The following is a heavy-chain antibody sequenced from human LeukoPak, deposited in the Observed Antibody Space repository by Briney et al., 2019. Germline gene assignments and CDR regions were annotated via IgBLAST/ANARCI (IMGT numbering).Heavy chain of an antibody. J-gene: IGHJ6*03. D-gene: IGHD6-13*01. CDR1: GFTFSSYG. V-gene: IGHV3-23*01. CDR3: AREAALESESYYYYYMDV. CDR2: ISGSGGST. Sequence: GGSLRLSCAASGFTFSSYGMSWVRQAPGKGLEWVSAISGSGGSTYYADSVKGRFTISRDSSKNTLYLQMNSLRAEDTAVYYCAREAALESESYYYYYMDVWGKGTTVTISS.